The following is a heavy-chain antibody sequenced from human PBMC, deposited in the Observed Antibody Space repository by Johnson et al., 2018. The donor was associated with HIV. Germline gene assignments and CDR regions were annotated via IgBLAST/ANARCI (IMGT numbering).Heavy chain of an antibody. CDR2: ISYDGSNK. D-gene: IGHD6-13*01. CDR1: GFTFSSYA. Sequence: QVQLVESGGGVVQPGRSLRLSCAASGFTFSSYAMHWVRQAPGKGLEWVAVISYDGSNKYYADSVKGRFTISRDNSKNTLYLQMNSLRAEDTAVYYCARGEWSSSKGGSFDMWGQGTLVTVSS. J-gene: IGHJ3*02. CDR3: ARGEWSSSKGGSFDM. V-gene: IGHV3-30-3*01.